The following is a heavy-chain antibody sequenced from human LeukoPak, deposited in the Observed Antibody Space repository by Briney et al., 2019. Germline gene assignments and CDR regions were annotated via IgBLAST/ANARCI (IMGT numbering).Heavy chain of an antibody. Sequence: PGRSLRLSCAASGFTFSSYAMHWVRQAPGKGLEWVAVISYDGGNKYYADSVKGRFTISRDNSKNTLYLQMNSLRAEDTAVYYCARDRGDYYDSSGPLDYWGQGTLVTVSS. CDR1: GFTFSSYA. CDR2: ISYDGGNK. J-gene: IGHJ4*02. D-gene: IGHD3-22*01. V-gene: IGHV3-30-3*01. CDR3: ARDRGDYYDSSGPLDY.